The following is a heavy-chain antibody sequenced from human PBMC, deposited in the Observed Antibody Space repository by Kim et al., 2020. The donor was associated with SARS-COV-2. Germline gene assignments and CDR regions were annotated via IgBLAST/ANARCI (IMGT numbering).Heavy chain of an antibody. CDR3: ARERGIIAVAGTPGNYYYYGMDV. CDR1: GFTFSSYW. Sequence: GGSLRLSCAASGFTFSSYWMSWVRQAPGKGLEWVANIKQDGSEKYYVDSVKGRFTISRDNAKNSLYLQMNSLRAEDTAVYYCARERGIIAVAGTPGNYYYYGMDVWGQGTTVTVSS. V-gene: IGHV3-7*03. J-gene: IGHJ6*02. CDR2: IKQDGSEK. D-gene: IGHD6-19*01.